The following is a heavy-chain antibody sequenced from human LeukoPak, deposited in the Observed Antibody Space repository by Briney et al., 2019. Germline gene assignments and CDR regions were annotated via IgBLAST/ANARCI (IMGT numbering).Heavy chain of an antibody. CDR2: IYYSGST. D-gene: IGHD3-16*01. V-gene: IGHV4-59*01. CDR3: ARVGDGTFDI. J-gene: IGHJ3*02. CDR1: GDSISSYY. Sequence: SETLSLTCTVSGDSISSYYWSWIRQPPGKGLEWIGYIYYSGSTNYNPSLKSRVTISVDTSKNQFSLKLTSVTAADTAVYYCARVGDGTFDIWGQGTMVTVSS.